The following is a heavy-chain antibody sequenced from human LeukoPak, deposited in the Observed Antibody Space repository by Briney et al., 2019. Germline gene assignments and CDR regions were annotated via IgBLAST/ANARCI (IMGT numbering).Heavy chain of an antibody. CDR2: IIPMLGIS. V-gene: IGHV1-69*04. D-gene: IGHD5-12*01. Sequence: SVKVSCKASGGTFSSYAISWVRQAPGQGLEWMGRIIPMLGISTYAQKLQDRVTITADKSTSTAYMELSSLRSEDTAVYYCASTLSGYSGYDFYWGQGTLVTVSS. CDR1: GGTFSSYA. CDR3: ASTLSGYSGYDFY. J-gene: IGHJ4*02.